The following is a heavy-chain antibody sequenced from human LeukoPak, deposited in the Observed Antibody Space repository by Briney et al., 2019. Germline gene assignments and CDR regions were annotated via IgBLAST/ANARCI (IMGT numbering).Heavy chain of an antibody. D-gene: IGHD2-21*01. CDR1: GGSFSGYY. CDR2: INHSGST. J-gene: IGHJ5*02. Sequence: PSETLSLTCAVYGGSFSGYYWSWIRQPPGKGLEWIGEINHSGSTNYNPSLKSRVTISVDTSKSQFSLKLSSVTAADTAVYYCARRLRRWFGPWGQGTLVTVSS. V-gene: IGHV4-34*01. CDR3: ARRLRRWFGP.